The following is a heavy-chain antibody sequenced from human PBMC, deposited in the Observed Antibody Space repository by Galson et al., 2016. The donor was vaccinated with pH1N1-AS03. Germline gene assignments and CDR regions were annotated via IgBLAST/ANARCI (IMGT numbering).Heavy chain of an antibody. CDR2: MGGGDRDR. J-gene: IGHJ3*01. V-gene: IGHV3-21*01. CDR3: AREGESSGDAGIFDL. Sequence: CAASLFTFSNYNMKWVRQAPGKGLEYVSVMGGGDRDRYYGHSVQGRFTVSRDNSKSTLYLQMNSLRVEDTAVYYCAREGESSGDAGIFDLWGQGTMVTVSS. D-gene: IGHD2-15*01. CDR1: LFTFSNYN.